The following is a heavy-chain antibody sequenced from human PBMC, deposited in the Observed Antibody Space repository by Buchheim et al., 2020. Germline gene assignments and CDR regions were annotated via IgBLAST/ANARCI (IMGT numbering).Heavy chain of an antibody. CDR3: AKGSRSGWYVDFDY. CDR1: GFTFSSYG. Sequence: QVQLVESGGGVVQPGRSLRLSCAASGFTFSSYGMHWVRQAPGKGLEWVAVISYDGSNKYYADSVKGRFTISRDNSKNTLYLQMNSLRAEDTAVYYCAKGSRSGWYVDFDYWGQGTL. J-gene: IGHJ4*02. CDR2: ISYDGSNK. D-gene: IGHD6-19*01. V-gene: IGHV3-30*18.